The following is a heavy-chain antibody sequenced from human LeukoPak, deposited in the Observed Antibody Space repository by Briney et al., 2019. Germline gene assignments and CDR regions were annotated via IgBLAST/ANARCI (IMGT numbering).Heavy chain of an antibody. CDR1: GYTFTSYG. Sequence: GASVKVSCKASGYTFTSYGISWVRQAPGQGLEWMGWISAYNGNTNYAQKLQGRVTMTTDTSTSTAYMELRSLRSDHTAVYYCARDEGPRGYSSGWYVFDYWGQGTLVTVSS. V-gene: IGHV1-18*01. CDR3: ARDEGPRGYSSGWYVFDY. D-gene: IGHD6-19*01. J-gene: IGHJ4*02. CDR2: ISAYNGNT.